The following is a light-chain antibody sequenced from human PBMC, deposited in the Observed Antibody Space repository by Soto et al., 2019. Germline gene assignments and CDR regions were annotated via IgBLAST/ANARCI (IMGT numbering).Light chain of an antibody. V-gene: IGKV3-20*01. J-gene: IGKJ1*01. Sequence: EIVLTQSPATLSLSPGERATLSCRASQSVSSNSLAWYQQKPGQAPRLVIHGAFRRATGIPDRFSGSGSGTEFTLTISSLQPDDFATYYCQQYNSYWTFGQGTKVDIK. CDR1: QSVSSNS. CDR2: GAF. CDR3: QQYNSYWT.